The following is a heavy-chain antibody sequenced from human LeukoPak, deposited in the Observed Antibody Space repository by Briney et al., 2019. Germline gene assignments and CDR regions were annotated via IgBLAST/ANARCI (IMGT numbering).Heavy chain of an antibody. CDR1: GYTFTGYY. V-gene: IGHV1-2*02. CDR2: INPNSGGT. Sequence: GASVKVSCKASGYTFTGYYMHWVRQAPGQGLEWMRWINPNSGGTNYAQKFQGRVTMTRDTSISTAYMELSRLRSDDTAVYYCQTVLHETGTPYYFDYWGRGTLVTVSS. J-gene: IGHJ4*02. D-gene: IGHD1-7*01. CDR3: QTVLHETGTPYYFDY.